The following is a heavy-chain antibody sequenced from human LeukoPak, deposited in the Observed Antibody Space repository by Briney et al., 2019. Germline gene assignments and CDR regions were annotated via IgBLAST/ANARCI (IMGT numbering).Heavy chain of an antibody. CDR1: GGSISSYY. Sequence: PSETLSLTCTVSGGSISSYYWSWLRQPPGKGLEWIGYIYYSGSTNYNPSLQSRVTISVDTSKNQFALKLSSVTAADTAVYYCARALLSYSSGWYLSLNDAFDIWGQGTMVTVSS. D-gene: IGHD6-19*01. CDR3: ARALLSYSSGWYLSLNDAFDI. CDR2: IYYSGST. J-gene: IGHJ3*02. V-gene: IGHV4-59*01.